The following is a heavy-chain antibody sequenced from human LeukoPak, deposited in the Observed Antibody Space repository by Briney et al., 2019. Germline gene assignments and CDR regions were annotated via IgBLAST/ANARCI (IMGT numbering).Heavy chain of an antibody. V-gene: IGHV1-8*01. D-gene: IGHD3-3*01. CDR3: ARGARGTIFGVVILDY. J-gene: IGHJ4*02. CDR2: MNPNSGNT. CDR1: GYTFTSYD. Sequence: ASVKVSCKASGYTFTSYDINWVRQATGQGLEWMGWMNPNSGNTGYAQKFQGRVTMTRDTSISTAYMELSRLRSDDTAVYYCARGARGTIFGVVILDYWGQGTLVTVSS.